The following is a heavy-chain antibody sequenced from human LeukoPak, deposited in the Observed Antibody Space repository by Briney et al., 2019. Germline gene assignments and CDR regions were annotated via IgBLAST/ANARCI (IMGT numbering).Heavy chain of an antibody. D-gene: IGHD2-2*03. J-gene: IGHJ3*02. CDR2: ISDDGSSK. CDR1: GFTFSNHA. CDR3: ARVDDLDAFDM. V-gene: IGHV3-30*04. Sequence: GGSLRLSCVTSGFTFSNHAMHWVRQGPGKGLEWMAVISDDGSSKFYADSVKGRFTISRDNSKNTLFLQINSLRPEDTAVYYCARVDDLDAFDMWGQGTLVTVSS.